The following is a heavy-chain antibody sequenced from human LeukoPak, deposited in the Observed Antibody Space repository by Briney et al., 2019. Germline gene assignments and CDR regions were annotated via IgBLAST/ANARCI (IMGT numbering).Heavy chain of an antibody. D-gene: IGHD6-13*01. CDR2: INWDGGST. J-gene: IGHJ4*01. V-gene: IGHV3-43*01. Sequence: GGSLRLSCAASGFNFDDYTMHWVRQIPGKSLEWVSLINWDGGSTFYADSVKGRFTISRDTRKNFLYLQMISLRTEDTALYSCAKDLGKVIAAAGTSGFDSWGRGTLVTVSS. CDR1: GFNFDDYT. CDR3: AKDLGKVIAAAGTSGFDS.